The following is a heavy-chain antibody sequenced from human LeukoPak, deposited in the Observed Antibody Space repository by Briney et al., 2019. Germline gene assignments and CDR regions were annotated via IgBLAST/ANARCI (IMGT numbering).Heavy chain of an antibody. CDR2: ISGGDSIT. D-gene: IGHD2-2*01. CDR1: GFNFGSFA. J-gene: IGHJ4*02. V-gene: IGHV3-23*01. Sequence: HPGGSLRLSCAASGFNFGSFAMIWVRQAPGKGLEWVSSISGGDSITHYADSVKGRFTISRDNSKNTLYLQMNSLRAEDTAVYYCAKDRGPRIVVVPAATFDYWGQGTLVTVSS. CDR3: AKDRGPRIVVVPAATFDY.